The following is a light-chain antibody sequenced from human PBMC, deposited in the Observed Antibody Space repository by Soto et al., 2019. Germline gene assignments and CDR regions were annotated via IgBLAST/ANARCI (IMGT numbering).Light chain of an antibody. Sequence: EIVLTQSPGTLSLSPGERATLSCRASQSVSASYLAWYQQKPGQAPRLLIYDASTRTTGIPDRFSGSGSGTDFTLTISRLEPEDVAVYYCQQYGGSPRTFGQGTKVDIK. CDR3: QQYGGSPRT. V-gene: IGKV3-20*01. J-gene: IGKJ1*01. CDR2: DAS. CDR1: QSVSASY.